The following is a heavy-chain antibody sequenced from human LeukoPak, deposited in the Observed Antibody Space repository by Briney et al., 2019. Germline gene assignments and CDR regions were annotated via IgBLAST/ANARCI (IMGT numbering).Heavy chain of an antibody. J-gene: IGHJ4*02. D-gene: IGHD3-10*02. CDR2: IYTSGST. V-gene: IGHV4-4*07. CDR1: GGSISSYY. Sequence: PSETLSLTCTVSGGSISSYYWSWIRQPAGKGLEWIGRIYTSGSTNYNPSLKSRVTMSVDTSKNQFSLKLSSVTAADTAVYYCARLHVYSGSSIHYIFDYWGQGTLVTVSS. CDR3: ARLHVYSGSSIHYIFDY.